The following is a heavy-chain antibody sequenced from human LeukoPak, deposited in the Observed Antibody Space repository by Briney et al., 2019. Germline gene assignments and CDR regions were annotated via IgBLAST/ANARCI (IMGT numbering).Heavy chain of an antibody. Sequence: GGSLRLSCAASGFTFSSYSMNWVRQAPGKGLEWVSSISSSSSYIYYADSVKGRFTISRDNAKNSLYLQMNSLRAEDTAVYYCARAIAAAGTDYWGQGTLSPSPQ. CDR1: GFTFSSYS. D-gene: IGHD6-13*01. CDR2: ISSSSSYI. CDR3: ARAIAAAGTDY. J-gene: IGHJ4*02. V-gene: IGHV3-21*01.